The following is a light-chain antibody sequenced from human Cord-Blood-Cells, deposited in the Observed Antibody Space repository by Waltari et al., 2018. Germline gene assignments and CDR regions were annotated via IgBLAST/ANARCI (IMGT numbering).Light chain of an antibody. Sequence: DIVMTQSPLSLPVTPGEPASISCRSSQSLLHSNGYNYLDWYLQKPGQSPQLLIYLGSNRASGVPNMFSGSGSGTDFTLKISRVEAEDVVVYYFMQALQTPFTFGPGTKVDIK. J-gene: IGKJ3*01. V-gene: IGKV2-28*01. CDR2: LGS. CDR3: MQALQTPFT. CDR1: QSLLHSNGYNY.